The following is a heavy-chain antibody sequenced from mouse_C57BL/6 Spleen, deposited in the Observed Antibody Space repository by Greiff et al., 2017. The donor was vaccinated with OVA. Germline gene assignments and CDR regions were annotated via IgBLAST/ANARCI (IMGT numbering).Heavy chain of an antibody. CDR3: ARERYYGSSHWYFDV. D-gene: IGHD1-1*01. CDR1: GYSITSGYD. Sequence: VQLKESGPGMVKPSQSLSLTCTVTGYSITSGYDWHWIRHFPGNKLEWMGYISYSGSTNYNPSLKSRISITHDTSKNHFFLKLNSVTTEDTATYYCARERYYGSSHWYFDVWGTGTTVTVSS. V-gene: IGHV3-1*01. J-gene: IGHJ1*03. CDR2: ISYSGST.